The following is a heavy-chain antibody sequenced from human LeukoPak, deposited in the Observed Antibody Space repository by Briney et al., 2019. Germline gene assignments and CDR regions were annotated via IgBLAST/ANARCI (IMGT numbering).Heavy chain of an antibody. CDR1: GFTFTSSA. D-gene: IGHD6-19*01. CDR2: IVVGSGNT. V-gene: IGHV1-58*02. CDR3: AADNSGWRHWYFDL. J-gene: IGHJ2*01. Sequence: GASVKVSCKASGFTFTSSAMQWVRQARGQRLEWIGWIVVGSGNTNYAQKFQERVTITRDMSTSTAYMELSSLRSEDTAVYYCAADNSGWRHWYFDLWGRGTLVTVSS.